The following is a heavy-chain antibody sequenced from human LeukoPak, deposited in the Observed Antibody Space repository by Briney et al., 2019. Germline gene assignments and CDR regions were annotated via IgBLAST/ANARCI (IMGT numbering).Heavy chain of an antibody. D-gene: IGHD3-22*01. CDR2: TYTGGNS. CDR1: GFTVSSIH. Sequence: PGGSLRLSCAASGFTVSSIHMVWVRQAPGKGLEWVSVTYTGGNSYYVDSVKGRFIISRDISKNTLYLQMNSLRAEDSALYYCARGGSGYWVDYWGQGTLVTVSS. CDR3: ARGGSGYWVDY. J-gene: IGHJ4*02. V-gene: IGHV3-53*01.